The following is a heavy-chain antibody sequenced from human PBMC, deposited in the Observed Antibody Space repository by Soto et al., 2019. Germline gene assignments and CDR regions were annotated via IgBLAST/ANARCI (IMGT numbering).Heavy chain of an antibody. J-gene: IGHJ6*02. CDR3: ASKYCSGGSCTPRVVPYYGMDV. CDR2: IDPSDSYT. V-gene: IGHV5-10-1*01. Sequence: PGESLKISCKGSGYSFTSYWISWVRQMPGKGLEWMGRIDPSDSYTNYSPSFQGHVTISADKSISTAYLQWSSLKASDTAMYYCASKYCSGGSCTPRVVPYYGMDVWGQGXTVTVSS. D-gene: IGHD2-15*01. CDR1: GYSFTSYW.